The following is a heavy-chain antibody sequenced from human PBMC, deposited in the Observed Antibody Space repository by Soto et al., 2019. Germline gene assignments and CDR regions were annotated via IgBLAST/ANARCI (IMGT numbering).Heavy chain of an antibody. Sequence: SETLSLTCAVSGGSISSSNWWSWVRQPPGKGLEWIGEIYHSGSPSYDPSLKSRVTISVDKSKNQFSLILSSVTAADTAVYYCARDEYDSSGYYLSSFHYWGQGTLVTSPQ. CDR3: ARDEYDSSGYYLSSFHY. D-gene: IGHD3-22*01. CDR2: IYHSGSP. J-gene: IGHJ4*02. V-gene: IGHV4-4*02. CDR1: GGSISSSNW.